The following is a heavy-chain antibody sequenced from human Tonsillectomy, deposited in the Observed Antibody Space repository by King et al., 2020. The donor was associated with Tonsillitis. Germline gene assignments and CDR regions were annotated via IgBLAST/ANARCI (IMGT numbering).Heavy chain of an antibody. J-gene: IGHJ3*02. V-gene: IGHV1-18*01. Sequence: QLVQSGAEVKKPGASVKVSCKASGYTFTSYGISWVRQAPGQGLEGMGWISAYNGNTNYAQKLQGRVTMTTDTSTSTAYMELRSLRSDDTAVYYCARDPPPHYYDSSGDSSQEIWGQGTMVTVSS. CDR3: ARDPPPHYYDSSGDSSQEI. CDR2: ISAYNGNT. D-gene: IGHD3-22*01. CDR1: GYTFTSYG.